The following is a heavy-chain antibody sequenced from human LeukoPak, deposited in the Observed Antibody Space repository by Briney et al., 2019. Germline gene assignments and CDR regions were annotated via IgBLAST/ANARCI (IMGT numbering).Heavy chain of an antibody. J-gene: IGHJ4*02. CDR3: ATERSYYDSSAYYRGNYFDH. V-gene: IGHV3-30*03. CDR1: GFTFSSYG. Sequence: GGSLRLSCAASGFTFSSYGMHRVRQAPGKGLEWVAVISYDGSKKYYADSVKGRFTISRDNSKNTLYLQMNSLRAEDTAVYYCATERSYYDSSAYYRGNYFDHWGQGTLVTVSS. CDR2: ISYDGSKK. D-gene: IGHD3-22*01.